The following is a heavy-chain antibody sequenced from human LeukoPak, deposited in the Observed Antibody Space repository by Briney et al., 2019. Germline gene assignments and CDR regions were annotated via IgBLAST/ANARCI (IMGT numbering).Heavy chain of an antibody. CDR3: ARGGYFSGWYRFDY. D-gene: IGHD6-19*01. J-gene: IGHJ4*02. Sequence: PSETLALTCTVSGDSLGSYYWSWIRQPPGKGLEWIGYIYCSGSTNYNPSLKSRVTISVDTSKNQFSLKLSSVAAADTAVYYCARGGYFSGWYRFDYGGQGTLVSVSS. CDR1: GDSLGSYY. CDR2: IYCSGST. V-gene: IGHV4-59*01.